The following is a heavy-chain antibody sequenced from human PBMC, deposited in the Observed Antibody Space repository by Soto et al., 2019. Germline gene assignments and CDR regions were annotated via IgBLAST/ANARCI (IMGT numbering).Heavy chain of an antibody. J-gene: IGHJ4*02. V-gene: IGHV1-46*03. Sequence: ASVKVSFKASGYTFTSQNMHWVRQAPGQGLEWMGVINPSIGTTTYAQKFQGRVTMTSDTSTSSVYMEVSSLRSEDTAVYYCISTLGARFDYWGQGTPVPVSS. CDR3: ISTLGARFDY. CDR2: INPSIGTT. D-gene: IGHD1-26*01. CDR1: GYTFTSQN.